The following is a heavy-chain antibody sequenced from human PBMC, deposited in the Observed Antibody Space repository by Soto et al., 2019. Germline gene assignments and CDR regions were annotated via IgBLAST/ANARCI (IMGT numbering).Heavy chain of an antibody. J-gene: IGHJ4*02. CDR3: AAGFASTKSDF. CDR2: FDPEDGET. D-gene: IGHD3-16*01. V-gene: IGHV1-24*01. Sequence: RASVKVSCKVSGYTLSELSLHWVRQTPESGLEWMGGFDPEDGETIYAQKFEDRVTMTEDTSSDTAYMELNSLRPDDTAVYFCAAGFASTKSDFWGQGTLVTVSS. CDR1: GYTLSELS.